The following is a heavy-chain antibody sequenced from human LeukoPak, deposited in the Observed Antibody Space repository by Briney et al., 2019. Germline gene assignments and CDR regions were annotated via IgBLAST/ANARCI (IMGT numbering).Heavy chain of an antibody. V-gene: IGHV3-74*01. Sequence: GGSLRLSCAASGFTFSSYWMHWVRQVPGKGLVWVSRINSDGSSTSYADSVKGRFTISRDNAKNTVYVQMNSLRAEDTAVYYCSTGSGHAFDIWGRGTMVTVSS. D-gene: IGHD3-10*01. J-gene: IGHJ3*02. CDR3: STGSGHAFDI. CDR1: GFTFSSYW. CDR2: INSDGSST.